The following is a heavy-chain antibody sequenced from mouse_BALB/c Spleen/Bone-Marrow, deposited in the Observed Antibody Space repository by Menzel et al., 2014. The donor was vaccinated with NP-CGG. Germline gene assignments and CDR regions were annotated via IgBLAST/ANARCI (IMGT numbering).Heavy chain of an antibody. CDR1: GFTFSSYA. Sequence: EVKLVESGGGLVKPGGSLKLSCAASGFTFSSYAMSWVRQTPEKRLEWVATISSGGSYTYYPDSVKGRFTISRDNAKNTLYLQMSSLRSEDTAMYYFARHGITRLLDYWGQGTTLTVSS. V-gene: IGHV5-9-3*01. D-gene: IGHD2-4*01. CDR3: ARHGITRLLDY. CDR2: ISSGGSYT. J-gene: IGHJ2*01.